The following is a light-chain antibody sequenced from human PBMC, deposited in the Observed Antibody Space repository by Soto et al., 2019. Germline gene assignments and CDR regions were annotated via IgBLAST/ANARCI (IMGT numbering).Light chain of an antibody. Sequence: EIVLTHSPGTLSLSPGERATLSCRASQSVTNDDLAWYQHKPGQAPRLLIYGASSGATDIPDRFSGSGSGTDFTLTISRLEPEDFAVYYCQQYGSSPITFGPGTRLEIK. CDR2: GAS. V-gene: IGKV3-20*01. CDR1: QSVTNDD. J-gene: IGKJ5*01. CDR3: QQYGSSPIT.